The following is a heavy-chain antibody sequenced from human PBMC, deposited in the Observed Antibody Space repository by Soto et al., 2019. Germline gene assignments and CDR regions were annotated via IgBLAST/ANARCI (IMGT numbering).Heavy chain of an antibody. CDR2: ISSSSCYI. Sequence: GGSLRLSCAASGFTFSSYSMNWVRQAPGKGLEWVSSISSSSCYIYYADSVKGRFTISRDNAKNSLYLQMNRLRAEDTAVYYCARDRAGVYYDSSGYYIDDWGQGTLVTVSS. CDR1: GFTFSSYS. J-gene: IGHJ4*02. D-gene: IGHD3-22*01. V-gene: IGHV3-21*01. CDR3: ARDRAGVYYDSSGYYIDD.